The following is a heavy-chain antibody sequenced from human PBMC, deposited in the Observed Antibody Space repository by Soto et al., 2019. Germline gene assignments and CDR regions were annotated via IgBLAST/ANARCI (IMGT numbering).Heavy chain of an antibody. D-gene: IGHD2-21*02. J-gene: IGHJ6*02. CDR2: MYNTGST. Sequence: QVQLQESGPGLVKPSETLSLTCTVSGGSISRYYWSWIRQPPGKGLEWIGYMYNTGSTVYNPSFSGRVTISRDTSKNQFSLKLNSVTAADTAVYYCARDLWGYCGTDCYPLDVWGQGTTVTVSS. V-gene: IGHV4-59*01. CDR1: GGSISRYY. CDR3: ARDLWGYCGTDCYPLDV.